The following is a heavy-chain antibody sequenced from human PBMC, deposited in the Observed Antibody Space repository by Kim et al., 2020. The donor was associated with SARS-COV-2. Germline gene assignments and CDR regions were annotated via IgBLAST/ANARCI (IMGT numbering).Heavy chain of an antibody. V-gene: IGHV1-69*13. D-gene: IGHD3-22*01. CDR3: AGSTYYYDSSGPNWFDP. CDR2: IIPIFGTA. J-gene: IGHJ5*02. CDR1: GGTFSSYA. Sequence: SVKVSCKASGGTFSSYAISWVRQAPGQGLEWMGGIIPIFGTANYAQKFQGRVTITADESTSTAYMELSSLRSEDTAVYYCAGSTYYYDSSGPNWFDPWAREPWSPSPQ.